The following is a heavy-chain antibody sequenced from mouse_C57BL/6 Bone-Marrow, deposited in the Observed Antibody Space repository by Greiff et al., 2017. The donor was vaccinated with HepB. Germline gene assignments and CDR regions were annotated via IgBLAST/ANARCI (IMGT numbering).Heavy chain of an antibody. CDR1: GFTFSSFG. Sequence: EVKLMESGGGLVQPGGSRKLSCAASGFTFSSFGMHWVRQAPEKGLEWVAYISSGSSTIYYADTVKGRFTISRDNPKNTLFLQMTSLRAEDTAMYYCATMITTWYFDFWGAGTPVTVSS. J-gene: IGHJ1*01. CDR3: ATMITTWYFDF. V-gene: IGHV5-17*02. D-gene: IGHD2-4*01. CDR2: ISSGSSTI.